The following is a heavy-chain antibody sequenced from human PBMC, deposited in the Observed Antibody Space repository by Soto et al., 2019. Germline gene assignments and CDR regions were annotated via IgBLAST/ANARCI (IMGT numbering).Heavy chain of an antibody. V-gene: IGHV1-69*06. CDR2: IIPIFGTA. CDR3: AFLSVGYGERNFDY. J-gene: IGHJ4*02. Sequence: QVQLVPSGAELKKPGSSVKVSCKASGGTFSSYAISWVRQAPGQGLEWMGGIIPIFGTANYAQKFQARVTITADKSTSTAYMELSSLRSEDTAVYYCAFLSVGYGERNFDYWGQGTLVTVSS. CDR1: GGTFSSYA. D-gene: IGHD3-22*01.